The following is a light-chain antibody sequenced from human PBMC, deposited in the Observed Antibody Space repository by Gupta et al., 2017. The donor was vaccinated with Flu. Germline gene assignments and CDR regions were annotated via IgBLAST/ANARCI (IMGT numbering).Light chain of an antibody. J-gene: IGKJ2*01. CDR3: QQEDNSPYT. CDR2: KAS. V-gene: IGKV1-5*03. Sequence: PSSLSASVGDRVTITCRASQSISNWLAWYQQKPGKAPKVLIYKASSLESGVPSRFSGSGSGTEFTLTISSLQPDDFAAYYCQQEDNSPYTFGQGTKMEI. CDR1: QSISNW.